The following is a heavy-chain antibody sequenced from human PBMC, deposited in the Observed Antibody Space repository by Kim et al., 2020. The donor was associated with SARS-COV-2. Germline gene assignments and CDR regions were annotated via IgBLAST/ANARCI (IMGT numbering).Heavy chain of an antibody. D-gene: IGHD2-15*01. V-gene: IGHV1-3*01. CDR2: INAGNGNT. J-gene: IGHJ5*02. CDR1: GYTFTSYA. CDR3: ARGRGLVVVVAATRPVYNWFDP. Sequence: ASVKVSCKASGYTFTSYAMHWVRQAPGQRLEWMGWINAGNGNTKYSQKFQGRVTITRDTSASTAYMELSSLRSEDTAVYYCARGRGLVVVVAATRPVYNWFDPWGQGTLVTVSS.